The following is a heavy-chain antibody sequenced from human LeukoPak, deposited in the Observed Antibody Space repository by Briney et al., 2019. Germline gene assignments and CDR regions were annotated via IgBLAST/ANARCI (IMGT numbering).Heavy chain of an antibody. V-gene: IGHV3-7*01. CDR2: IKEDGSDK. J-gene: IGHJ3*01. CDR1: GFTFSSYW. CDR3: ARISVAGTPLDVFDV. Sequence: GGSLRLSCAASGFTFSSYWMSWVRQAPGKELEWVANIKEDGSDKNYVDSVKGRFTISRDKAKNSLYLQMNSLRAEDTAVYYCARISVAGTPLDVFDVWGQGTIVTVSS. D-gene: IGHD6-19*01.